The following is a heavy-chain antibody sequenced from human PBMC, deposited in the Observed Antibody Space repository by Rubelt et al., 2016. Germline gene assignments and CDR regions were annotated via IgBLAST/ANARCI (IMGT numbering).Heavy chain of an antibody. CDR2: ITISGGST. CDR3: ASLAARQKYDC. J-gene: IGHJ4*02. CDR1: GFTFSNYA. V-gene: IGHV3-23*01. Sequence: GGSLRLSCAASGFTFSNYAMSWVRQAPGKGLEWGSTITISGGSTDYADSVKGRFTISRDNAKKSLYLQMNSLRAEDTAVYYCASLAARQKYDCWGQGTLVTVSS. D-gene: IGHD6-6*01.